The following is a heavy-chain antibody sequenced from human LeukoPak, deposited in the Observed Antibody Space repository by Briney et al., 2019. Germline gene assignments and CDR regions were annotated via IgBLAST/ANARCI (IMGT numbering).Heavy chain of an antibody. D-gene: IGHD6-19*01. CDR2: ISYDGSNK. J-gene: IGHJ4*02. CDR3: AKDLAVAGTVQASY. V-gene: IGHV3-30*18. Sequence: GRSLRLSCAASGFTFSDYYMSWIRQAPGKGLEWVAVISYDGSNKYYADSVKGRFTISRDNSKNTLYLQINSLRAEDTAVYYCAKDLAVAGTVQASYWGQGTLVTVSS. CDR1: GFTFSDYY.